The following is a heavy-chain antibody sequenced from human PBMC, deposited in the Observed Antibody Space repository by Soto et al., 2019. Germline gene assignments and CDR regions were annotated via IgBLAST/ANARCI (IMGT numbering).Heavy chain of an antibody. V-gene: IGHV1-69*13. CDR2: IIPIFGTV. CDR3: ARSSGGVFGIIIEGSNWLAP. J-gene: IGHJ5*02. D-gene: IGHD3-16*02. Sequence: SVKVSCKASGGTFSSYTISWVRQAPGQGLEWMGGIIPIFGTVNYAQRFQGRVTITADESTNTAYMELSSLRSEDTAVYYCARSSGGVFGIIIEGSNWLAPWGQGSLVTVSS. CDR1: GGTFSSYT.